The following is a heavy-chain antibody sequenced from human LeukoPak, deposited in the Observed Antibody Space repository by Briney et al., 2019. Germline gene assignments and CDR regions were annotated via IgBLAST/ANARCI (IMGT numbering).Heavy chain of an antibody. CDR1: GFTFSASG. V-gene: IGHV3-30*02. Sequence: GGSLRLSCAASGFTFSASGMHWVRQAPGKGLEGVAFIRDDGTNEYYTDSVKGRFTISRDNSKSTLYLQMNSLRAEDTAVYYCGRDYEERTTDYWGQGTLVTVSS. CDR2: IRDDGTNE. D-gene: IGHD3-16*01. CDR3: GRDYEERTTDY. J-gene: IGHJ4*02.